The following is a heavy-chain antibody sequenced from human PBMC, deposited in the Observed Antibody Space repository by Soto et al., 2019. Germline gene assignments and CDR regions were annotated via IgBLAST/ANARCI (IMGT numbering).Heavy chain of an antibody. J-gene: IGHJ3*02. CDR3: AKRRGSSWGQNAFDI. CDR2: ISYDGSNK. D-gene: IGHD6-13*01. V-gene: IGHV3-30*18. CDR1: GFTFSSYG. Sequence: GGSLRLSCAASGFTFSSYGMHWVRQAPGKGLEWVAVISYDGSNKYYADSVKGRFTISRDNSKNTLYLQMNSLRAEDTAVYYCAKRRGSSWGQNAFDIWGQGTMVTVSS.